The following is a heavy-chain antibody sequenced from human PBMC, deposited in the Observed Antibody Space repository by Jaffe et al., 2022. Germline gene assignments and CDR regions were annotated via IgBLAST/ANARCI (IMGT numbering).Heavy chain of an antibody. J-gene: IGHJ4*02. V-gene: IGHV3-30*02. CDR3: AKGPSVWTSMADY. CDR2: IRFDGSDK. Sequence: QVQLVESGGTVVQPRGSLRLSCAASGFIFSGYAMHWLRQAPGKGLEWVAFIRFDGSDKYYADSVKGRFTISRDNSESTLYLQMNSLRPEDTAVYYCAKGPSVWTSMADYWGQGTLVTVSS. CDR1: GFIFSGYA. D-gene: IGHD2-21*01.